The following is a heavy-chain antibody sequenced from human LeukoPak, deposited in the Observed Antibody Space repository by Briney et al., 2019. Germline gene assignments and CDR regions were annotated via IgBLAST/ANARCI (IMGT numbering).Heavy chain of an antibody. V-gene: IGHV1-8*03. CDR3: ARGRGAVAGPLDAFDI. D-gene: IGHD6-19*01. J-gene: IGHJ3*02. CDR1: GYTFTSYD. CDR2: MNPNSGNT. Sequence: RASVKVSCKASGYTFTSYDINWVRQATGQGLEWMGWMNPNSGNTGYAQKFQGRVTITRNTSISTAYMELSSLRSEDTAVYYCARGRGAVAGPLDAFDIWGQGTMVTVAS.